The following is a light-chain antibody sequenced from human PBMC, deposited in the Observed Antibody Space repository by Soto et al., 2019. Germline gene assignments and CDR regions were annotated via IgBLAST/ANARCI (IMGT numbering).Light chain of an antibody. Sequence: QSALTQPASVSGSPGQSITISCSGTSSDVGSYDHVAWYQQFPGKTPKLMIYEVSNRPSGVSSRFSGSKSGNTASLTISGLQAEDEADYYCISYTGSSTSYVFGSGTKPPS. V-gene: IGLV2-14*01. CDR1: SSDVGSYDH. CDR2: EVS. J-gene: IGLJ1*01. CDR3: ISYTGSSTSYV.